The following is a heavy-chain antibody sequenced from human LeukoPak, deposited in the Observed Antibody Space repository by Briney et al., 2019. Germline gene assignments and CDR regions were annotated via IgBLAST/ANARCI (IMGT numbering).Heavy chain of an antibody. CDR3: ARTIAAAATDPGYFDY. V-gene: IGHV4-59*01. CDR2: IYYSGST. CDR1: GGSISSYY. Sequence: SETLSLTCTVSGGSISSYYWSWNRQPPGKGLEWIGYIYYSGSTNYNPSLKSRVTISVDTSKNQFSLKLSSVTAADTAVYYCARTIAAAATDPGYFDYWGQGTLVTVSS. J-gene: IGHJ4*02. D-gene: IGHD6-13*01.